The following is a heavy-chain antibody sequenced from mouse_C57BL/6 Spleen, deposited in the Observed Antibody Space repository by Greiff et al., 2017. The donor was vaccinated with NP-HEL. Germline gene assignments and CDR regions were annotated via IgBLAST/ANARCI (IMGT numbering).Heavy chain of an antibody. CDR3: TGGGDGYYFYAMDY. J-gene: IGHJ4*01. D-gene: IGHD2-3*01. Sequence: EVMLVESGGGLVQPGGSMKLSCVASGFTFSNYWMNWVRQSPEKGLEWVAQIRLKSDNYATHYAESVKGRFTISRDDSKSSVYLQMNNLRAEDTGIYYCTGGGDGYYFYAMDYWGQGTSVTVSS. CDR2: IRLKSDNYAT. V-gene: IGHV6-3*01. CDR1: GFTFSNYW.